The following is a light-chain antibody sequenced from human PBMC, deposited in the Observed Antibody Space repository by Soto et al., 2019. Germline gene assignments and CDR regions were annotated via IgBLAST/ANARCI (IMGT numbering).Light chain of an antibody. CDR3: QQYGSLPRT. CDR2: GAF. V-gene: IGKV3-20*01. Sequence: EIVLTQSPDILSLSPGERATLSCRASQSVSNSYLAWYQHKPGQAPRLLISGAFFRATGVSDRFSGSGSGTGVALTISRLEPEDFAVYYCQQYGSLPRTFGQGTKVEI. CDR1: QSVSNSY. J-gene: IGKJ1*01.